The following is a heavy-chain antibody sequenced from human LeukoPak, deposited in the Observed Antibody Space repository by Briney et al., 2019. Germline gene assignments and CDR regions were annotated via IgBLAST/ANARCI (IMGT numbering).Heavy chain of an antibody. J-gene: IGHJ4*02. D-gene: IGHD2-15*01. CDR3: AGLFCSGASCSRGGGFDY. CDR1: GGSFSGYY. CDR2: INHSGST. V-gene: IGHV4-34*01. Sequence: SETLSLTCAVYGGSFSGYYWSWIRQPPGKGLEWIGEINHSGSTNYNPSLKSRVTISVDTSKNQFSLKLNSVTAADTAIYYCAGLFCSGASCSRGGGFDYWGQGTLVTVSS.